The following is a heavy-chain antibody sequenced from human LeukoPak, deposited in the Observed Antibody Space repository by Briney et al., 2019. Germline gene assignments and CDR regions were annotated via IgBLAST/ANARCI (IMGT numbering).Heavy chain of an antibody. CDR2: ISSSGSTV. CDR1: GFTFSTYN. V-gene: IGHV3-48*01. D-gene: IGHD3/OR15-3a*01. J-gene: IGHJ6*04. Sequence: GGSLRLSCVGSGFTFSTYNMNWVRQAPGKGLEWVSYISSSGSTVYYADSVRGRFTISRDNARNSLYLQMAGLTAEDTAVYYCAGALDYALDVWGNGTTVTVSS. CDR3: AGALDYALDV.